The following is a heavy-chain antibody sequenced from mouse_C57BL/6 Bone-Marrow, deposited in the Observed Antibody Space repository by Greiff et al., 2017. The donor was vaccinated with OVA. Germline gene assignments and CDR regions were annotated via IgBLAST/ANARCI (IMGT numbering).Heavy chain of an antibody. V-gene: IGHV1-81*01. CDR1: GYTFTSYG. Sequence: VQLQQSGAELARPGASVKLSCKASGYTFTSYGISWVKQRTGQGLEWIGEIYPRSGNTYYNEKFKGKATLTADKSSSTAYMELRSLTSEDSAVYFCARGDYYGRAFAYWGPGTLVTVSA. D-gene: IGHD1-1*01. J-gene: IGHJ3*01. CDR2: IYPRSGNT. CDR3: ARGDYYGRAFAY.